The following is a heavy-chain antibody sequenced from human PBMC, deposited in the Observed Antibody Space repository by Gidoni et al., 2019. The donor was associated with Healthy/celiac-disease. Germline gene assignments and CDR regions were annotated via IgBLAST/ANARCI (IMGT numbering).Heavy chain of an antibody. J-gene: IGHJ4*02. D-gene: IGHD5-18*01. CDR2: IYYSGST. CDR3: ARLRGYSYGDFDY. Sequence: QVQLQESGPGLVKPSETLSLTCTVSGGSISSYYWSWIRQPPGKGLEWIGYIYYSGSTNYNPSLKSRVTISVDTSKNQFSLKLSSVTAADTAVYYCARLRGYSYGDFDYWGQGTLVTVSS. CDR1: GGSISSYY. V-gene: IGHV4-59*08.